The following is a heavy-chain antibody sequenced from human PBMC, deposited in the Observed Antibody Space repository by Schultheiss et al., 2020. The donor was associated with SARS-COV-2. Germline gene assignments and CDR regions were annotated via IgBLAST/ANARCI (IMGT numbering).Heavy chain of an antibody. CDR1: GFTFSSYA. CDR2: ISGSGGST. D-gene: IGHD5-12*01. Sequence: GESLKISCAASGFTFSSYAMHWVRQAPGKGLEYVSAISGSGGSTYYADSVKGRFTISRDNSKNTLYLQMNSLRAEDTALYYCAKDSGYAEFDYWGQGTLVTVSS. CDR3: AKDSGYAEFDY. V-gene: IGHV3-64*04. J-gene: IGHJ4*02.